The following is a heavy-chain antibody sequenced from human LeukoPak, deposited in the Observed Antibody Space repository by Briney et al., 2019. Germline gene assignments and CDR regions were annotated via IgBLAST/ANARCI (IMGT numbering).Heavy chain of an antibody. CDR2: IYYSGST. CDR1: GGSISSSSYY. J-gene: IGHJ4*02. CDR3: ASGSKYSSSSVHRGYFDY. D-gene: IGHD6-6*01. V-gene: IGHV4-39*07. Sequence: SETLSLTCTVSGGSISSSSYYWGWIRQPPGKGLEWIGSIYYSGSTYYNPSLKSRVTISVDTSKNQFSLKLSSVTAADTAVYYCASGSKYSSSSVHRGYFDYWGQGTLVTVSS.